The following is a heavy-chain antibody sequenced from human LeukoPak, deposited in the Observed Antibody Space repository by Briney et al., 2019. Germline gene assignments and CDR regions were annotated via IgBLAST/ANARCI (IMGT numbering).Heavy chain of an antibody. V-gene: IGHV3-48*01. D-gene: IGHD3-22*01. CDR3: ARDTIVVVTLYYYYYGMDV. CDR1: GFTFSSYS. CDR2: ISSSSSTI. J-gene: IGHJ6*02. Sequence: SGGSLRLSCAASGFTFSSYSMNWVRQAPGKGLEWVSYISSSSSTIYYADSVKGRFTISRDNAKNSLYLQMNSLRAEDTAVYYCARDTIVVVTLYYYYYGMDVWGQGTTVTVSS.